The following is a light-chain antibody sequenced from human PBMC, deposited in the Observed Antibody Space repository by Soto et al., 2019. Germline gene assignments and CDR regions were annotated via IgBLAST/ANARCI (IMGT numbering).Light chain of an antibody. CDR3: QSYGSSLSGYV. CDR2: GNS. CDR1: SSNIGAGYD. V-gene: IGLV1-40*01. Sequence: VLTQPPSVSGAPGQRVTISCTGSSSNIGAGYDVHWYQQLPGTAPKLLIYGNSNRPSGVPDRFSGSKSGTSASLAIIGLQAEDEADYYCQSYGSSLSGYVFGTGTKVTVL. J-gene: IGLJ1*01.